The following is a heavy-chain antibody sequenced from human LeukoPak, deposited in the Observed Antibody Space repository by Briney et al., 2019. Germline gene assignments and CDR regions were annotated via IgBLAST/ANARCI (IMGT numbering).Heavy chain of an antibody. J-gene: IGHJ6*04. Sequence: PGGSLRFSRAASGFTFSSDSMNWVRQAPGKGLEWVSSISGSSSYIYYADSVKGRFTISRDNAKNSLYLQMNSLRAEDTAVYCCAELGITMIGGVWGKGTTVTISS. CDR3: AELGITMIGGV. CDR2: ISGSSSYI. V-gene: IGHV3-21*01. D-gene: IGHD3-10*02. CDR1: GFTFSSDS.